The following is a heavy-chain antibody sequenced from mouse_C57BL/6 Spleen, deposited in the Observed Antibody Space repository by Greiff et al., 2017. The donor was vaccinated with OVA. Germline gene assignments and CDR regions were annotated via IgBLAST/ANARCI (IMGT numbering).Heavy chain of an antibody. J-gene: IGHJ4*01. Sequence: VQLQQSGAELVKPGASVTLSCTASGFNIKDYYMHWVKQRTEQGLQWIGRIDPEDGETKYAPKFQGKATITADTSSNTAYLQLSSLTSEDTAVYYCARRYGSSYDAMDYWGQGTSVTVSS. CDR3: ARRYGSSYDAMDY. CDR2: IDPEDGET. CDR1: GFNIKDYY. D-gene: IGHD1-1*01. V-gene: IGHV14-2*01.